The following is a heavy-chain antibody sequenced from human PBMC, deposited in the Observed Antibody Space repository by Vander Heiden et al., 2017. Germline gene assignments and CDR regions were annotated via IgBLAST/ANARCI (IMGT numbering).Heavy chain of an antibody. Sequence: EVHLVESGGGLVRPGRSLRLSCAASGIKFDDYAMYWVRQVPGKGLEWVSGITWNSGSIGYADSVKGRFTISRDNAKNSLYLQMNSLRPEDTALYYCAGRFSSGWYAFDYWGQGTLGTVSS. J-gene: IGHJ4*02. CDR3: AGRFSSGWYAFDY. D-gene: IGHD6-19*01. V-gene: IGHV3-9*01. CDR1: GIKFDDYA. CDR2: ITWNSGSI.